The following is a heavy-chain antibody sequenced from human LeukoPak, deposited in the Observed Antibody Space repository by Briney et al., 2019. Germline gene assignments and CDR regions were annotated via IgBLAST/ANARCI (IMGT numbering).Heavy chain of an antibody. V-gene: IGHV3-7*01. CDR2: IKQDGSEK. CDR3: ARLDSSSWYGFDY. CDR1: GFTFSSYW. D-gene: IGHD6-13*01. Sequence: GGSLRLSCAASGFTFSSYWMSWARQAPGKGLEWVANIKQDGSEKYYVDSVKGRFTISRDNAKNSLYLQMNSLRAEDTAVYYCARLDSSSWYGFDYWGQGTLVTVSS. J-gene: IGHJ4*02.